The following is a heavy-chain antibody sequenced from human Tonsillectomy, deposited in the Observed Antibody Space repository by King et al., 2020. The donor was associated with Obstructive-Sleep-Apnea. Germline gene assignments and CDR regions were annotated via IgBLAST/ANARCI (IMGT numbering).Heavy chain of an antibody. CDR3: AKDPRARYYFDY. Sequence: VQLVESGGGVGQPGRSLRLSCAASGFTFSNYVMHWVRQAPGRGRAWVACISHDGGYTYYADSGKGRVTISRDKAKNTLYLQMNSLRPEDTAMYFCAKDPRARYYFDYWRQGTLLTVPS. CDR2: ISHDGGYT. CDR1: GFTFSNYV. V-gene: IGHV3-30*18. J-gene: IGHJ4*02.